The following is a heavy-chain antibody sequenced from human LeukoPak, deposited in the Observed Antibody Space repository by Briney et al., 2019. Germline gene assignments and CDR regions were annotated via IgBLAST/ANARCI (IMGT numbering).Heavy chain of an antibody. CDR2: FDPEDGET. CDR1: GYTLTELS. D-gene: IGHD3-22*01. Sequence: VASVKVSCKVSGYTLTELSMHWVRQAPGKGLEWMGGFDPEDGETIYAQKFQGRVTMTRNTSISTAYMELSSLRSEDTAVYYCARMSYYDSSGDNWFDPWGQGTLVTVSS. J-gene: IGHJ5*02. V-gene: IGHV1-24*01. CDR3: ARMSYYDSSGDNWFDP.